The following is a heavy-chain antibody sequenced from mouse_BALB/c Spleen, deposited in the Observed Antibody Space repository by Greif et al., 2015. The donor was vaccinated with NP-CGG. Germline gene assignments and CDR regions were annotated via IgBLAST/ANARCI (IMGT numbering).Heavy chain of an antibody. D-gene: IGHD1-2*01. V-gene: IGHV14-3*02. J-gene: IGHJ1*01. CDR1: GFNIKDTY. Sequence: AQLQQSGAEFVKPGASVKLSCTASGFNIKDTYMHWVKQSPEQGLEWMGRIDPANGNTKYDPKFQGKATITADTSSNTAYLQLSSLTSEDTAVYYCARGVRLPRYFDVWGAGTTVTVSS. CDR2: IDPANGNT. CDR3: ARGVRLPRYFDV.